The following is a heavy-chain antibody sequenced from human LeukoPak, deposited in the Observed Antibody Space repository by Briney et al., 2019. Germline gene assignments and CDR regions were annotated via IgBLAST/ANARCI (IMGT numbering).Heavy chain of an antibody. CDR3: ARGAGSSSPDIYYYYYYYYMDV. Sequence: SETLSLTCAVYGGSFSGYYWSWIRQPPGKGLEWTGEINHSGSTNYNPSLKSRVTISVDTSKNQFSLKLSSVTAADTAVYYCARGAGSSSPDIYYYYYYYYMDVWGKGTTVTVSS. CDR2: INHSGST. D-gene: IGHD6-6*01. CDR1: GGSFSGYY. J-gene: IGHJ6*03. V-gene: IGHV4-34*01.